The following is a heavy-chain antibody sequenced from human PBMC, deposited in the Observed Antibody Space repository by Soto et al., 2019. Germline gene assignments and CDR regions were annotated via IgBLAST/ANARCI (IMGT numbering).Heavy chain of an antibody. CDR2: ISYDGSIE. Sequence: QVQLVESGGGVVQPGRSLRLSCAASGFTFSDYGMHWVRQAPGKGLEGVALISYDGSIEYYADSVKCRFTISRDNTKNTLYLQMNNLIAEDMVVYYCAKGGAYQLPSIYHPAMDVWGQGTRVTVSS. V-gene: IGHV3-30*18. D-gene: IGHD2-2*01. CDR1: GFTFSDYG. J-gene: IGHJ6*02. CDR3: AKGGAYQLPSIYHPAMDV.